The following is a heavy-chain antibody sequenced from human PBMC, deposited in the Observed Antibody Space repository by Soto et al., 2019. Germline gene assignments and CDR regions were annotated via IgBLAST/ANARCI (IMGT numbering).Heavy chain of an antibody. CDR2: ISYDGSNK. J-gene: IGHJ4*02. D-gene: IGHD1-26*01. CDR3: ARAGYSGSTTLGYY. Sequence: QVQLVESGGGVVQPGRSLRLSCAASGFTFSSYAMHWVRQAPGKGLEWVAVISYDGSNKYYADSVKGRFTISRDNSKNALYLQMNSLRAEDTAVYYCARAGYSGSTTLGYYWGQGTLVTVSS. V-gene: IGHV3-30-3*01. CDR1: GFTFSSYA.